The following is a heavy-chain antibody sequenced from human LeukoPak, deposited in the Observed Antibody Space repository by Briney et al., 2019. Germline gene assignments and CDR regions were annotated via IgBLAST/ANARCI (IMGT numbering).Heavy chain of an antibody. CDR3: ATAVATTEIDY. D-gene: IGHD4-23*01. J-gene: IGHJ4*02. CDR1: GYTFTDYY. V-gene: IGHV1-69-2*01. CDR2: VDPEDGET. Sequence: VKVSCKVSGYTFTDYYMHWVQQAPGKGLEWMGLVDPEDGETIYADKFQGRVTITADTSTDTAYMELSSLRSEDTAVYYCATAVATTEIDYWGQGTLVTVSS.